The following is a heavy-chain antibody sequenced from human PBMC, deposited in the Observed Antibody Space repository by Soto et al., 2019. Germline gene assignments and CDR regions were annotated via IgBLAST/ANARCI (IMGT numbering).Heavy chain of an antibody. V-gene: IGHV3-15*07. CDR3: TTVGEIDIVLMVYDY. D-gene: IGHD2-8*01. CDR1: GFTFCNAW. CDR2: VKSKTDGGTT. J-gene: IGHJ4*02. Sequence: GGSLRLSCAASGFTFCNAWMNWVRQAPGKGLEWVGRVKSKTDGGTTDYAEPVKGKFTISRDDSKNTLYLQMNSLKTEDAAVYYCTTVGEIDIVLMVYDYWGQGTLVTVSS.